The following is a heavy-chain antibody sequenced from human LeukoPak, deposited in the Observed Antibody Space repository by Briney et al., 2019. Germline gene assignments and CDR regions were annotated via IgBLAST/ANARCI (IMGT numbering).Heavy chain of an antibody. D-gene: IGHD6-6*01. CDR1: GFIFNNYA. CDR2: ISWNSGTI. V-gene: IGHV3-9*01. CDR3: AKGPAYSSSSKLFDY. J-gene: IGHJ4*02. Sequence: GGSLRLSCAGSGFIFNNYAMHWVRQPPGKGLEWVSGISWNSGTIDYADFVRGRFTISRDNAKNSLYLQMNSLRAEDTALYYCAKGPAYSSSSKLFDYWGQGTLVTVSS.